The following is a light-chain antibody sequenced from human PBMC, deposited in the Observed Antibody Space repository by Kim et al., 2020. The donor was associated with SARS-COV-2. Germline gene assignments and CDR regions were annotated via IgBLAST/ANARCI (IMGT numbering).Light chain of an antibody. CDR3: QQYDSNPCT. Sequence: SLGDTRAITCRGSQSISIWLACYQQQPRKDPTIRIYKTSNLLKSVLSRSRGSGCGTEFTITITSIQPADVAISYCQQYDSNPCTFGPGTKVDIK. CDR1: QSISIW. J-gene: IGKJ1*01. CDR2: KTS. V-gene: IGKV1-5*03.